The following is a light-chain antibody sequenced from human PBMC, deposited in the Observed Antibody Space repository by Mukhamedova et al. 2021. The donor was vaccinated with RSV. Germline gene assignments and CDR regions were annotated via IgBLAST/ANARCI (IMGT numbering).Light chain of an antibody. J-gene: IGLJ2*01. CDR2: EVT. CDR3: SSYTIRTSVI. Sequence: SDIGAYKFVSWYRQHPGKAHKLIIYEVTNRPPGVSNRFSGSKSGNTASLTISGLQAEDEGHYYCSSYTIRTSVIFGGGTKVTVL. V-gene: IGLV2-14*01. CDR1: SDIGAYKF.